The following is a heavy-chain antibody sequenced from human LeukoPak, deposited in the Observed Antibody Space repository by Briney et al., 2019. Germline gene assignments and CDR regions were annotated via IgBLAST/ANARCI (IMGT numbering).Heavy chain of an antibody. V-gene: IGHV3-7*03. Sequence: SWVRQAPGKGLEWVAHIKEDGSGEYYVDSVKGRFTISIDNAKKSMYLQMNSLRVEDTAIYYCVSGSGWIFDYWGQGTLVTVSS. CDR3: VSGSGWIFDY. D-gene: IGHD6-19*01. CDR2: IKEDGSGE. J-gene: IGHJ4*02.